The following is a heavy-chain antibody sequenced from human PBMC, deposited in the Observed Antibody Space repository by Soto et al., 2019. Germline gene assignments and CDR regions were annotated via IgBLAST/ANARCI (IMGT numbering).Heavy chain of an antibody. J-gene: IGHJ4*02. Sequence: HVQLVQSGGELKKPGASVKVSCNTSGYTFNTYFITWVRQAPGQGLEWMGWISPHNGNTNYAEKFQGRATMTADTITKTAYMELRNLRIDDTAVYYCARDTGHSFDYWGQGTPVTVSS. CDR1: GYTFNTYF. CDR2: ISPHNGNT. CDR3: ARDTGHSFDY. V-gene: IGHV1-18*01.